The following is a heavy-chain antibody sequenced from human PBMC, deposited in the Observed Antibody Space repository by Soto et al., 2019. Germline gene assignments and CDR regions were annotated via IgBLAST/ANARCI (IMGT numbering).Heavy chain of an antibody. Sequence: QVQLVQSGAEVKKPGSSVKVSCKASGGTFSSYAISWVRQAPGQGLEWMGGIIPIFGTANYAQKFQGRVTITADESTSTAYMELSSLRSEDTAVYYCARAIVVVVAATRHNWFDPWGQGTLVTVSS. CDR1: GGTFSSYA. CDR3: ARAIVVVVAATRHNWFDP. J-gene: IGHJ5*02. D-gene: IGHD2-15*01. CDR2: IIPIFGTA. V-gene: IGHV1-69*01.